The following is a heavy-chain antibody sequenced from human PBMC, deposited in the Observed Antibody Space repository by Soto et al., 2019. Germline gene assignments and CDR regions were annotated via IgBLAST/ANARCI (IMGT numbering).Heavy chain of an antibody. CDR2: IYHSGST. Sequence: TLSLTCAVSGCSISSVGYSWSWIRQPPGKGLEWIGYIYHSGSTYYNPSLKSRVTISVDRSKNQFSLKLSSVTAADTAVYYCAKSQITVTSYDYWGQGTLVTVSS. CDR1: GCSISSVGYS. J-gene: IGHJ4*02. D-gene: IGHD4-17*01. V-gene: IGHV4-30-2*01. CDR3: AKSQITVTSYDY.